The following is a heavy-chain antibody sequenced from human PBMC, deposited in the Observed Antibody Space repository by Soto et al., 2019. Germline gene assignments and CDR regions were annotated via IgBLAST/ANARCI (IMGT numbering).Heavy chain of an antibody. CDR2: IYWDDDK. Sequence: HITLNESGPTLVKPRQTLTLTCTFSGFSLTTSVVGVGWIRQSPGKAPEWLALIYWDDDKRYSPSLKSRLTITKDTSKNQVVLTMADLDPADTATYYCAHRVLRTVFGLVTTTAIYFDFWGQGTRVAVSS. CDR1: GFSLTTSVVG. CDR3: AHRVLRTVFGLVTTTAIYFDF. J-gene: IGHJ4*02. V-gene: IGHV2-5*02. D-gene: IGHD3-3*01.